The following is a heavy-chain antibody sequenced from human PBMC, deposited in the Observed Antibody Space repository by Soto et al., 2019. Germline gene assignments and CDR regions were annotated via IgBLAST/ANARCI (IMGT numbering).Heavy chain of an antibody. CDR3: VRDNSGFDY. Sequence: QVQLVQSGTEVKKPGASVKLSCKTSGYTFTSNYMHWVRQAPGQGLEWMGMIYPNGGSTNYAQKFQGRGTMTSDTSTTTVYMWLSSLTAEDTAVYYCVRDNSGFDYWGQGTLVTVSS. J-gene: IGHJ4*02. V-gene: IGHV1-46*03. CDR1: GYTFTSNY. D-gene: IGHD6-25*01. CDR2: IYPNGGST.